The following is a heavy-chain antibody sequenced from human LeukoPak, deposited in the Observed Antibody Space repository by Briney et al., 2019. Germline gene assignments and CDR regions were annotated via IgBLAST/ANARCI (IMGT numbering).Heavy chain of an antibody. CDR1: GGSISSYY. CDR3: ARRGSSSGWFDS. J-gene: IGHJ5*01. Sequence: SETLSLTCTVSGGSISSYYWSWIRQPPGKGLEWIGYIYTSGSTNYNPSLTSRVTISVDTSKNQFPLKLNSLTAAATALYYCARRGSSSGWFDSWGQGTLVTVSS. V-gene: IGHV4-4*09. CDR2: IYTSGST. D-gene: IGHD6-6*01.